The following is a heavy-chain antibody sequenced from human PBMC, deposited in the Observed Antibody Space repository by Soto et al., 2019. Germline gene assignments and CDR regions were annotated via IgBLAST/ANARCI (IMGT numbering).Heavy chain of an antibody. CDR1: GFTFSSYW. CDR2: IKQDGSEK. Sequence: EVQLVESGGGLVQPGGSLRLSCAASGFTFSSYWMSWVRQAPGKGLEWVANIKQDGSEKYYVDSVKGRFTISRDNAKNPLYLQMNSLRAEDTAVYYWARDPVPYYSSRAWNAFDIWGQGTMVTVSS. J-gene: IGHJ3*02. V-gene: IGHV3-7*01. D-gene: IGHD6-13*01. CDR3: ARDPVPYYSSRAWNAFDI.